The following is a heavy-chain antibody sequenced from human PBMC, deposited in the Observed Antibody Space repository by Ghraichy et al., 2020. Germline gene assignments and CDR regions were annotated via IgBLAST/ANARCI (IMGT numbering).Heavy chain of an antibody. D-gene: IGHD3-10*01. CDR3: ASLRGGLWFRELLSAFDI. CDR2: INHSGST. Sequence: SETLSLTCAVYGGSFSGYYWSWIRQPPGKGLEWIGEINHSGSTNYNPSLKSRVTISVDTSKNKFSLKLSSVTAADTAVYYCASLRGGLWFRELLSAFDIWGQGTMVTVSS. J-gene: IGHJ3*02. CDR1: GGSFSGYY. V-gene: IGHV4-34*01.